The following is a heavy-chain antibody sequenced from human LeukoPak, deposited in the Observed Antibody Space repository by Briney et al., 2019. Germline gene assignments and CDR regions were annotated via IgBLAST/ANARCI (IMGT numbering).Heavy chain of an antibody. CDR2: IYYSGST. V-gene: IGHV4-39*07. J-gene: IGHJ5*02. CDR1: GGSLSSSSYY. D-gene: IGHD2-2*01. CDR3: ARDGVIVVVPAAKSLYNWFDP. Sequence: SETLSLTCTVSGGSLSSSSYYWGWIRQPPGKGLEWIGSIYYSGSTYYNPSLKSRVTISVDTSKNQFSLKLSSVTAADTAVYYCARDGVIVVVPAAKSLYNWFDPWGQGTLVTVSS.